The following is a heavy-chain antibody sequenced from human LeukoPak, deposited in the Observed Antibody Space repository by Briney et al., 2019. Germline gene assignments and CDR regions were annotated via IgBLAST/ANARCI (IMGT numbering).Heavy chain of an antibody. CDR2: INTDSRLT. J-gene: IGHJ4*02. D-gene: IGHD5-24*01. CDR3: LRGDVRDY. V-gene: IGHV3-21*06. CDR1: GFTFSLYS. Sequence: GGSLRLSCAASGFTFSLYSMNWARQAPGRGLEWVSSINTDSRLTFYTDSAKGRFTISRDDADNSLYLQMNSLRVEDTAVYYCLRGDVRDYWGQGILVAVSS.